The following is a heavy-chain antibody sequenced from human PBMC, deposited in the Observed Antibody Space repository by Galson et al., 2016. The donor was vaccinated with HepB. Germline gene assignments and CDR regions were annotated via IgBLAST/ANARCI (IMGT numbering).Heavy chain of an antibody. CDR2: IYWDEDK. CDR1: GVSANTSRLD. D-gene: IGHD1-7*01. Sequence: PALVKPTQTLTLTCSFSGVSANTSRLDVGWIRQPPGKALEWLALIYWDEDKRYNPSLKNRLTITKDTSKNEVVLKMTNMYPVDTATYFCAHVRDGLELYFDSWGQGTLVTVSS. J-gene: IGHJ4*02. CDR3: AHVRDGLELYFDS. V-gene: IGHV2-5*02.